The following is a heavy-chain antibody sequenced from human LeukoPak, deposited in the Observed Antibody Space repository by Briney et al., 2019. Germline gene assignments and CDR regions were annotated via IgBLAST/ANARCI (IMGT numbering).Heavy chain of an antibody. CDR3: ARHPLNFFDRRGYYPGDY. V-gene: IGHV4-39*01. J-gene: IGHJ4*02. D-gene: IGHD3-22*01. CDR2: IYYSGST. Sequence: PSETLSLTCTVSGGSISSSSYYWGWIRQPPGKGLEWIGSIYYSGSTYYNPSLKSRVTISVDTSKNQFSLKLSSVTASDTAVYYWARHPLNFFDRRGYYPGDYWGQGTLVTVSS. CDR1: GGSISSSSYY.